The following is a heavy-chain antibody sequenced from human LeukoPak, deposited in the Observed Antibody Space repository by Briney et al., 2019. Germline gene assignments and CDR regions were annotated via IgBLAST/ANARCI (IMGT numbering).Heavy chain of an antibody. V-gene: IGHV1-2*02. CDR1: GYSFTDYY. CDR2: INPNSGGT. J-gene: IGHJ5*02. Sequence: ASVKVSCKTSGYSFTDYYMHWVRQAPGQGLEWMGWINPNSGGTSSAQEFQGRVTMTRDTSITTVYMEVSWLTSDGTAIYYCARADRLHGGPYLIGPWGQGTLVTVSS. CDR3: ARADRLHGGPYLIGP. D-gene: IGHD2-21*01.